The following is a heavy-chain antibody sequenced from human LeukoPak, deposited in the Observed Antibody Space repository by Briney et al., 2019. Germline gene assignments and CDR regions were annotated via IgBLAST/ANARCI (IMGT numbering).Heavy chain of an antibody. J-gene: IGHJ4*02. D-gene: IGHD4-17*01. Sequence: GGSLRLSCAASGFTVSDHFMDWVRQAPGKGLEWVGRSRNKANSYTTEYAASVKGRFTISRDTSNTSLYLQMNSVKAEDTAVYYCPSDHGHYHFDYWGQGPLVTVSS. CDR3: PSDHGHYHFDY. CDR1: GFTVSDHF. CDR2: SRNKANSYTT. V-gene: IGHV3-72*01.